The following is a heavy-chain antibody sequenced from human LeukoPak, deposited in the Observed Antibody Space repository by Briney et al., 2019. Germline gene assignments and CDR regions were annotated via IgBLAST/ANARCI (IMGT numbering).Heavy chain of an antibody. CDR1: GFTFSSYD. Sequence: GGSLRLSCAASGFTFSSYDMSWVRQAPGKGLEWVSGTSGGGVTTYYADSVKGQFTISRDNSKNTLYLQMNSLRAEDTAVYYCAKGSHSSGYSSFDYWGQGTLVTVSS. V-gene: IGHV3-23*01. CDR2: TSGGGVTT. CDR3: AKGSHSSGYSSFDY. D-gene: IGHD6-19*01. J-gene: IGHJ4*02.